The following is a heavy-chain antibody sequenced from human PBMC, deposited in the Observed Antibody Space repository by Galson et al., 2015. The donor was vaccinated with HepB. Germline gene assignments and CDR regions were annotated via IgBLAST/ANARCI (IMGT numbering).Heavy chain of an antibody. Sequence: SLRLSCAASGFTFSSYAMHWVRQAPGKGLEWVAVISYDGSNKYYADSVKGRFTISRDNSKNTLYLQMNSLRAEDTAVYYCARNAIVKWLPQNYYFDYWGQGTLVTVSS. D-gene: IGHD3-16*02. CDR2: ISYDGSNK. CDR3: ARNAIVKWLPQNYYFDY. J-gene: IGHJ4*02. CDR1: GFTFSSYA. V-gene: IGHV3-30*04.